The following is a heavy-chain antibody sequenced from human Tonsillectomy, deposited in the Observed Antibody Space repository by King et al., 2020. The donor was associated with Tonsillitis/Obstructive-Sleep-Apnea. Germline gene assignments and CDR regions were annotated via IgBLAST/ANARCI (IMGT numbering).Heavy chain of an antibody. CDR2: INSDGSRI. CDR1: GFTFRNYW. D-gene: IGHD6-19*01. CDR3: ARAVASAADY. V-gene: IGHV3-74*03. J-gene: IGHJ4*02. Sequence: VQLVESGGGLVQPGGSLRLSCSASGFTFRNYWMHWVRPAPGTGLVGVSRINSDGSRITYADSVKGRFTISRDNAKNTLYLQMNSLRAEDTAVYYCARAVASAADYWGQGTLVTVSS.